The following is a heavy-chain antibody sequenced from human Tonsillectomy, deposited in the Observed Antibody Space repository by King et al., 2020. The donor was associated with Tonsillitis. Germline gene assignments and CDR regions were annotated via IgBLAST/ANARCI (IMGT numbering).Heavy chain of an antibody. D-gene: IGHD4-17*01. J-gene: IGHJ6*02. Sequence: VQLVESGGGLVQPGGSLTLSCAASGFTFSGAAMHWVRQASGKGLEWVGLIRSKANSYATVYAGSVNGRFTVSRDDSKKTAYLQVNSLKTEDTAVYYCTRGGDYDSGYYYGMDVWGQGTTVTVSS. CDR2: IRSKANSYAT. V-gene: IGHV3-73*02. CDR3: TRGGDYDSGYYYGMDV. CDR1: GFTFSGAA.